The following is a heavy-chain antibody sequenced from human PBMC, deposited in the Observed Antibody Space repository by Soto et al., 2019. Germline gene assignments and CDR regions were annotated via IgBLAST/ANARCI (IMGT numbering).Heavy chain of an antibody. CDR1: GGAFSTSD. J-gene: IGHJ3*01. CDR3: ARDPRSGWAHDAFDV. CDR2: IIPVFGAA. V-gene: IGHV1-69*01. Sequence: QVHLVQSGAEVTMPGSSVRVSCASSGGAFSTSDIGWVRQAPGQGLEWMGGIIPVFGAANYAQKFKGRVTITADESTRTAYLEMSSLKPEDTATYYCARDPRSGWAHDAFDVWGPGTSIIVSS. D-gene: IGHD3-22*01.